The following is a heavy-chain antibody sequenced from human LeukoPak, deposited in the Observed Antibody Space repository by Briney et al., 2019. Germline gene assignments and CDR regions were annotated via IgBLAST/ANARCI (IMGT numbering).Heavy chain of an antibody. V-gene: IGHV3-20*04. CDR1: GFTFDDYG. CDR2: INWNGGST. Sequence: PGGSLRLSCAASGFTFDDYGMSWVRQAPGKGLEWVSGINWNGGSTGYADSVKGRFTISRDNAKNTLYLQMNSLRAEDTAVYYCARDSDDFWSGYSFDYWGQGTLVTVSS. J-gene: IGHJ4*02. D-gene: IGHD3-3*01. CDR3: ARDSDDFWSGYSFDY.